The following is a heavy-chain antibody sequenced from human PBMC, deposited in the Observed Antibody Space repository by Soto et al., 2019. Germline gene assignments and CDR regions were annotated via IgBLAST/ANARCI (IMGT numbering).Heavy chain of an antibody. CDR1: GYTFTTYW. V-gene: IGHV5-51*01. J-gene: IGHJ6*02. Sequence: PGESLKISCKGSGYTFTTYWIGWVRQMPGKGLEWMGIIYPGDSDTRYSPSFQGQVTISADKSISTAYLQWSSLKASDTAIYCCARHGTNSYYYYGMDVWGQGTTVTVSS. CDR3: ARHGTNSYYYYGMDV. CDR2: IYPGDSDT. D-gene: IGHD2-8*01.